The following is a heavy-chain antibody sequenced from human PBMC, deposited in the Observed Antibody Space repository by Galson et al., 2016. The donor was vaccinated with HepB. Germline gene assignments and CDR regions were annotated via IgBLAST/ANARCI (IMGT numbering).Heavy chain of an antibody. CDR2: TYFTSRWYG. V-gene: IGHV6-1*01. Sequence: CAISGDSVSSKTAAWNWIRQSPSRGLGWLGRTYFTSRWYGDYSESVKGRMTLSPDTSKNQFSPVVNSVNPEDTAVYYCARGARHYGVLTTHGLDVWGQGTTVTVSS. CDR1: GDSVSSKTAA. CDR3: ARGARHYGVLTTHGLDV. D-gene: IGHD3/OR15-3a*01. J-gene: IGHJ6*02.